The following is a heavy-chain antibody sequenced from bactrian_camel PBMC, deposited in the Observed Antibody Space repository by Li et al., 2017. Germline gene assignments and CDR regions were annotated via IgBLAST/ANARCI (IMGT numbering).Heavy chain of an antibody. CDR1: GFPFSDYP. V-gene: IGHV3S42*01. Sequence: DVQLVESGGGLVQPGGSLRLSCAASGFPFSDYPMSWVRQSAGKELEWIAQIDYSGTLTRYNSPAKGRFTISRDNAKNTLSLQIDSLKTEDTAVYYCATTPAPWPRKRDFAYWGQGTQVTVS. CDR2: IDYSGTLT. CDR3: ATTPAPWPRKRDFAY. J-gene: IGHJ6*01.